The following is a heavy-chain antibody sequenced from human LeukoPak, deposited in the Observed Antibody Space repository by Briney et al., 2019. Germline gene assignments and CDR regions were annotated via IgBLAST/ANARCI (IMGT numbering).Heavy chain of an antibody. V-gene: IGHV3-33*01. CDR3: ARDPRAYYDTSGYTFDP. Sequence: PGRSLRLSCAASGFTFSSYGMHWVRQAPGKGLEWVAFIWYDGINKYYADSVKGRVTISRDNSKNTLYLQMNSLRAEDTAVYYCARDPRAYYDTSGYTFDPWGQGTLVTVSS. J-gene: IGHJ5*02. D-gene: IGHD3-22*01. CDR2: IWYDGINK. CDR1: GFTFSSYG.